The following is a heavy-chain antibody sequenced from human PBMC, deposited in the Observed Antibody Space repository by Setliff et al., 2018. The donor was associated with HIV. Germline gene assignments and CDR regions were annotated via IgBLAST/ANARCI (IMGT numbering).Heavy chain of an antibody. CDR1: GGSISNNNYY. D-gene: IGHD3-10*01. CDR3: AREWRGRYYYYMDV. J-gene: IGHJ6*03. Sequence: SETLSLTCTVSGGSISNNNYYWGWIRQPPGKGLEWIGEIFHNGTINFNPSLRSRVTISLDTSKNQFSLKLTSMTAADTAVYYCAREWRGRYYYYMDVWGKGTTVTVSS. V-gene: IGHV4-39*07. CDR2: IFHNGTI.